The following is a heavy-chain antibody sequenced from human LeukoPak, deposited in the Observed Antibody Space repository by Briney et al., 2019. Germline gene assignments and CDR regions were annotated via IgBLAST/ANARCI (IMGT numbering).Heavy chain of an antibody. Sequence: PSETLSLTCAVSGYSISSGYYWGWFRQPPGKGPEWIGCIYHSGTTYYNPSLKSRVTISVDTSKNQFSLMIGSVTAADTAVYYCARQGGSNSPYYYYYMDVWGKGTTVTVSS. D-gene: IGHD6-13*01. CDR3: ARQGGSNSPYYYYYMDV. V-gene: IGHV4-38-2*01. CDR2: IYHSGTT. J-gene: IGHJ6*03. CDR1: GYSISSGYY.